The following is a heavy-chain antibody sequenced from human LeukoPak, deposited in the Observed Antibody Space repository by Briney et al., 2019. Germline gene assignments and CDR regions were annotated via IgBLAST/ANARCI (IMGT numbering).Heavy chain of an antibody. CDR2: IYYSGST. V-gene: IGHV4-39*01. J-gene: IGHJ4*02. CDR3: ARHQGASGTIDY. CDR1: GGSISSSSYY. Sequence: SETLSLTCTVSGGSISSSSYYWGWIRQPPGKGLEWIGSIYYSGSTYYNPPLKSRVTISVDASKNQFSLKLSSVTAADTAVYYCARHQGASGTIDYWGQGTLVTVSS. D-gene: IGHD1-26*01.